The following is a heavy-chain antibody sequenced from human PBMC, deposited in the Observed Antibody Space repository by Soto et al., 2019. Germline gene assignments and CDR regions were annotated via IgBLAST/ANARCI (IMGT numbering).Heavy chain of an antibody. CDR3: ARVGSSGESYSDY. J-gene: IGHJ4*02. CDR1: GYTFTSYN. D-gene: IGHD6-19*01. CDR2: INPIGGST. Sequence: ASVKVSCKASGYTFTSYNMHWVRQAPGQGLEWMGIINPIGGSTSHAQKFQGRVTMTRDTSTSTVYMELSSLKSEDTAVYYCARVGSSGESYSDYWGQGTLVTVSS. V-gene: IGHV1-46*01.